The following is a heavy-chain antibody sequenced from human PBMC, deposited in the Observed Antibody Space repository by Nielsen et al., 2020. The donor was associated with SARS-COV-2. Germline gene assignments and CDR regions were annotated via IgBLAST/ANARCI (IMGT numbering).Heavy chain of an antibody. CDR1: GFTFSSYS. Sequence: GESLKISCAASGFTFSSYSMSWVRQAPGKGLEWVSSISSSSSYIYYADSVKGRFTISRDNAKNSLYLQMNSLRAEDTAVYYCARGGYCSSTSCYHDYWGQGTLVTVSS. CDR2: ISSSSSYI. V-gene: IGHV3-21*01. CDR3: ARGGYCSSTSCYHDY. D-gene: IGHD2-2*01. J-gene: IGHJ4*02.